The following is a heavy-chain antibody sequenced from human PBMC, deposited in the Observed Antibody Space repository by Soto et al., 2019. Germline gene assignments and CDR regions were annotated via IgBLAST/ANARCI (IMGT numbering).Heavy chain of an antibody. V-gene: IGHV5-10-1*01. D-gene: IGHD3-10*02. CDR1: GYSFTSYW. CDR3: ARLPMFLGGASHYYGMDV. Sequence: PGESQKISSKCSGYSFTSYWISWVRQMPGKGLEWMGRIDPSDSYTNYSPSFQGHVTISADKSISTAYLQWSSLKASDTAMYYCARLPMFLGGASHYYGMDVWGQGTTVTVSS. J-gene: IGHJ6*02. CDR2: IDPSDSYT.